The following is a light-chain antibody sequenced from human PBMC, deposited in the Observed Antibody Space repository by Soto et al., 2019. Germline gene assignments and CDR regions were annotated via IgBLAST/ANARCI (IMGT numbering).Light chain of an antibody. CDR2: GAF. CDR1: QRVSTSF. CDR3: QQYGGSPPGVT. Sequence: EIVLTQSPGTLSLSPGGTATLSCRASQRVSTSFIAWYQQKPGQAPRLLTYGAFNRAIGIPVRFSGSGSGTVFTLIISRLEPEDFAVYYCQQYGGSPPGVTFGGGTKVEIK. J-gene: IGKJ4*01. V-gene: IGKV3-20*01.